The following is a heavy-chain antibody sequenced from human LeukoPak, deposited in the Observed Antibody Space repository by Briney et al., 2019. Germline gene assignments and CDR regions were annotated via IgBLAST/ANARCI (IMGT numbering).Heavy chain of an antibody. V-gene: IGHV3-7*01. CDR2: IKQDGSEK. CDR3: ARRIAADY. J-gene: IGHJ4*02. D-gene: IGHD2-15*01. Sequence: PGGSLRLSCAASGFTFSSHWMTWVRQAPGKGLEWVANIKQDGSEKYYVDSVKGRFTISRDNAKNSLYLQMNSLRAEDTAVYYCARRIAADYWGQGTLVTVSS. CDR1: GFTFSSHW.